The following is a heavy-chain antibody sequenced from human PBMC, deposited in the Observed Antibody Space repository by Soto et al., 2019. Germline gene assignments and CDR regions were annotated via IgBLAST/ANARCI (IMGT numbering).Heavy chain of an antibody. J-gene: IGHJ5*02. CDR1: GFTFSSYA. CDR2: ISGSGGST. Sequence: SGGSLRLSCAASGFTFSSYAMSWVRQAPGKGLEWVSAISGSGGSTYYADSVKGRFTISRDNSKNTLYLQMNSLRAEDTAVYYCAKGREYYENNWFDPWGQGTLVTVSS. CDR3: AKGREYYENNWFDP. D-gene: IGHD3-3*01. V-gene: IGHV3-23*01.